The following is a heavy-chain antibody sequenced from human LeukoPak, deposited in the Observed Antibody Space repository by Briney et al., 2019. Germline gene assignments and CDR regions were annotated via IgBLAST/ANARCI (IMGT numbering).Heavy chain of an antibody. D-gene: IGHD3-3*01. CDR2: TNSNAGGA. CDR1: GSGFTCNN. J-gene: IGHJ4*02. CDR3: ARRYDFWRGYPTALDY. Sequence: ASVTVSCSSSGSGFTCNNFDWMRLPPAPGLGRKGFTNSNAGGASHAQKFQARVTMTRDASITTAHFELSGLSSDDTAVYYCARRYDFWRGYPTALDYWGQGTLVTVSS. V-gene: IGHV1-2*02.